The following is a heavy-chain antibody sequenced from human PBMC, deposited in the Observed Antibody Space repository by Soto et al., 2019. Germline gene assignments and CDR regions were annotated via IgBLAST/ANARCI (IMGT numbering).Heavy chain of an antibody. CDR1: GGSISSSSYY. CDR2: IYYSGST. V-gene: IGHV4-39*01. Sequence: SETLSLTCTVSGGSISSSSYYWGWIRQPPGKGLEWIGSIYYSGSTYYNPSLKSRVTISVDTSKNQFSLKLSSVTAADTAVYYCARPQSGYGDYGLFIYWGQGTLVTVSS. D-gene: IGHD4-17*01. J-gene: IGHJ4*02. CDR3: ARPQSGYGDYGLFIY.